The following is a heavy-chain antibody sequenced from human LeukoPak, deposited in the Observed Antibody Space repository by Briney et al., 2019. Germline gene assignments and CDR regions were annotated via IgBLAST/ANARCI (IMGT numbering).Heavy chain of an antibody. V-gene: IGHV4-34*01. CDR3: ARGYYYGSGSYFQRGYYYYMDV. D-gene: IGHD3-10*01. CDR2: INHSGST. Sequence: SETLSLTCAVYGGSFSGYYWSWIRQPPGKGLEWIGEINHSGSTNYNPSLKSRVTISVDTSKNQFSLKLSSVTAADTAVYYCARGYYYGSGSYFQRGYYYYMDVWGKGTTVTVSS. CDR1: GGSFSGYY. J-gene: IGHJ6*03.